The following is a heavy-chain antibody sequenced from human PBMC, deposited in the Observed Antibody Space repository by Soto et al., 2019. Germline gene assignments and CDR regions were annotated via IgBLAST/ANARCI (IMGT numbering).Heavy chain of an antibody. Sequence: KASETLSLTCTVSGSSINSSGYYWGWIRQPPGKGLEWIGSMFYGVSTYYNPSLKSRVTVSVDTSKNQISLNLRSVTAADTAVYYCARLPSRHLVDYWGQGTLVTVSS. CDR2: MFYGVST. J-gene: IGHJ4*02. CDR1: GSSINSSGYY. CDR3: ARLPSRHLVDY. D-gene: IGHD3-3*02. V-gene: IGHV4-39*01.